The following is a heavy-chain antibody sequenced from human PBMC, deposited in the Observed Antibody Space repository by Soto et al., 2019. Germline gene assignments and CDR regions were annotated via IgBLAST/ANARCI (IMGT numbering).Heavy chain of an antibody. CDR2: IWYDGNNK. J-gene: IGHJ4*02. Sequence: PVGSLRLSCAASGFNFSTYGMHWVRQAPGKGLEWLAVIWYDGNNKYADSVKGRFAISRDKSKNTLYLQMNSLRAEDTSVYYCARDSGSYYYDSGSYLKYWGQGTLVTVSS. D-gene: IGHD3-10*01. CDR3: ARDSGSYYYDSGSYLKY. V-gene: IGHV3-33*01. CDR1: GFNFSTYG.